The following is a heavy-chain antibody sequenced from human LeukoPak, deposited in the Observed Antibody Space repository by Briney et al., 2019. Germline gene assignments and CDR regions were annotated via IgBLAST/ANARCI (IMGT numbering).Heavy chain of an antibody. D-gene: IGHD6-13*01. J-gene: IGHJ6*02. CDR1: GYIWTDYY. CDR2: INPNSGGT. V-gene: IGHV1-2*02. Sequence: ASVKVSCKASGYIWTDYYMHWVRQAPGQGLEWMGWINPNSGGTNYAQKFQGRVTMTRDTSISTAYVELSRLRAEDTAVYYCAKEEIAAAGTYYYYGMDVWGQGTTVTVSS. CDR3: AKEEIAAAGTYYYYGMDV.